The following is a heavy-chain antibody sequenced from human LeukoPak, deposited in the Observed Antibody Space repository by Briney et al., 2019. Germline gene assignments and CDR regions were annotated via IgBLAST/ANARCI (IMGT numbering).Heavy chain of an antibody. V-gene: IGHV4-39*01. J-gene: IGHJ4*02. CDR1: GGSISSSSYY. CDR2: IYYSGST. CDR3: ARVQAYGGNPFDY. D-gene: IGHD4-23*01. Sequence: SETLSLTCTVSGGSISSSSYYWGWIRQPPGKGLEWIGSIYYSGSTYYNPSLKSRVTISVDMSKNQFSLKLSSVTAADTAVYYCARVQAYGGNPFDYWGQGTLVTVSS.